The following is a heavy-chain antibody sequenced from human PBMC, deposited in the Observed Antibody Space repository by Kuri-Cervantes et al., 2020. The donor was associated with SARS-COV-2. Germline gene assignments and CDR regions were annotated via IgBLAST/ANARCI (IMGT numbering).Heavy chain of an antibody. V-gene: IGHV4-4*07. CDR2: IYTSGST. Sequence: SETLSLTCTVSGGSISSYYWSWIRQPAGKGLEWIGRIYTSGSTSYNPSLKSRVIMSVDTSKNQFSLKLSSVTAADTAVYYCGKVSWLQLWRRYSDSWGQGALVTVSS. J-gene: IGHJ4*02. D-gene: IGHD5-24*01. CDR3: GKVSWLQLWRRYSDS. CDR1: GGSISSYY.